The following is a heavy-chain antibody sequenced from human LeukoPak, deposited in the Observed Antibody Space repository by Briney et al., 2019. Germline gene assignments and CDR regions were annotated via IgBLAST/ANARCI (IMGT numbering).Heavy chain of an antibody. D-gene: IGHD6-13*01. CDR2: ISGSGGST. CDR3: AKDRGHSSSWTLGMDV. V-gene: IGHV3-23*01. Sequence: GGSLRLSCAASGFTFSSYAMSWARQAPGKGLEWVSAISGSGGSTYYADSVKGRFTISRDNSKNTLYLQMNSLGAEDTAVYYCAKDRGHSSSWTLGMDVWGQGTTVTVSS. CDR1: GFTFSSYA. J-gene: IGHJ6*02.